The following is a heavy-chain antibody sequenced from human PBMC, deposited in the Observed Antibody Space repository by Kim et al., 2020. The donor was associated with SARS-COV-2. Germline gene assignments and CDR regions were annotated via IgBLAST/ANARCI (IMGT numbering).Heavy chain of an antibody. CDR2: INSDGSST. D-gene: IGHD3-9*01. Sequence: GGSLRLSCAASGFTFSSYWMHWVRQAPGKGLVWVSRINSDGSSTSYADSVKGRFTISRDNAKNTLYLQMNSLRAEDTAVYYCARGDDILTGYGYYGMDVWGQGTTVTVSS. V-gene: IGHV3-74*01. CDR3: ARGDDILTGYGYYGMDV. CDR1: GFTFSSYW. J-gene: IGHJ6*02.